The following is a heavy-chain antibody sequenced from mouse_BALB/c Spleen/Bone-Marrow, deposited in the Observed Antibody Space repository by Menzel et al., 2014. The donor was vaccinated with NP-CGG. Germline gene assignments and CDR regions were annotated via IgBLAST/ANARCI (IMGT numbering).Heavy chain of an antibody. Sequence: DVHLVESGGGLVKPGGSLKLSCAPSGFTFSSYTMSWVRQTPEKRLEWVATISSGGSYTYYPDSVKGRFTISRDNAKNTLYLQMSSLKSEDTAMYYCTSMITRGYYFDYWGQGTTLTVSS. CDR1: GFTFSSYT. V-gene: IGHV5-6-4*01. CDR2: ISSGGSYT. CDR3: TSMITRGYYFDY. J-gene: IGHJ2*01. D-gene: IGHD2-4*01.